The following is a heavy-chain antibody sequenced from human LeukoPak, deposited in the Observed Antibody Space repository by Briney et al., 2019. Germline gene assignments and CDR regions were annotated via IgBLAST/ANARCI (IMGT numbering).Heavy chain of an antibody. Sequence: SETLSLTCTVSGGSISSSSYYWGWIRQPPGKGLEWIGSIYYSGSTYYNPSLKSRVTISVDTSKNQFSLKLSSVTAADTAVYYCARDSEGDFDYWGQGTLVTVSP. CDR1: GGSISSSSYY. CDR2: IYYSGST. CDR3: ARDSEGDFDY. D-gene: IGHD1-14*01. J-gene: IGHJ4*02. V-gene: IGHV4-39*07.